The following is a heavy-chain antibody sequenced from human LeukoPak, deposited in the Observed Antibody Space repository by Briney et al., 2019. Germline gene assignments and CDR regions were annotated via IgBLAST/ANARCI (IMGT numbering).Heavy chain of an antibody. J-gene: IGHJ4*02. CDR3: ARLAGEYSSSDY. CDR2: IYTSGST. CDR1: GGSISSYY. D-gene: IGHD6-6*01. Sequence: SETLSLTCTVSGGSISSYYWSWIRQPPGKGLEWIGYIYTSGSTNYNPSLKSRVTISVDTSKNQFSLKLSSVIAADTAVYYCARLAGEYSSSDYWGQGTLVTVSS. V-gene: IGHV4-4*09.